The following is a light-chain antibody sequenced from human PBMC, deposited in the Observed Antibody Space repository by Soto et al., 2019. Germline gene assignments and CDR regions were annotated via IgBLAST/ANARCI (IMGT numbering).Light chain of an antibody. CDR3: QQYGSSPWT. J-gene: IGKJ1*01. Sequence: EIVLTQSPVTLSLSPGERATLSCRASQSVSSSYLAWYQQIPGQAPRLLIYGASSRATGTPDRFSGSGSGTDFTLTISRLEPADFAVYYCQQYGSSPWTFGQGTKVDIK. V-gene: IGKV3-20*01. CDR2: GAS. CDR1: QSVSSSY.